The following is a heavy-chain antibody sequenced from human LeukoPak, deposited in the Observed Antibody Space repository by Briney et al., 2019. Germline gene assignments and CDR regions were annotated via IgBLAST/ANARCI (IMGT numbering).Heavy chain of an antibody. D-gene: IGHD3-16*01. CDR2: LKGKTDGGTA. V-gene: IGHV3-15*07. J-gene: IGHJ4*02. Sequence: GGSLRLSCAASGFTFSNAWMNWVRQAPGKGLEWVGRLKGKTDGGTADYAAPVKGRFTISRDDSKNTLYLYMNSLKTEDTAVYYCTTVLWPDFDYWGQGTLVTVSS. CDR3: TTVLWPDFDY. CDR1: GFTFSNAW.